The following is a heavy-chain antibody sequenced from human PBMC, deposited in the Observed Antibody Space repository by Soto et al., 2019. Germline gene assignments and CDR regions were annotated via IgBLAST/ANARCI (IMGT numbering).Heavy chain of an antibody. Sequence: ASVKVSCKASGYTFTSYGISWVRQAPGQGLEWMGWISAYSGITNYAQKVQGRVTMTRDTSTRTAYMELRSLRSDDTAVYYCARIAARKGSFYYYGMNVWGQGTTVTVSS. CDR2: ISAYSGIT. D-gene: IGHD2-21*01. CDR3: ARIAARKGSFYYYGMNV. J-gene: IGHJ6*02. V-gene: IGHV1-18*01. CDR1: GYTFTSYG.